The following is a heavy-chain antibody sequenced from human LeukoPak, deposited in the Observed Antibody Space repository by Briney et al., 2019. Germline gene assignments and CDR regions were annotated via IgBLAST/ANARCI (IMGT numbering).Heavy chain of an antibody. Sequence: PSETLSLTCTVSGGCISNCTYYWGWIRQPPGKGLEWIGSMCYSGSTYYNPSLKSRVTISVDTSKNQFSLKLSSVTAADTAVYYCARAYGRHYYYYGMDVWGQGTTVTVSS. D-gene: IGHD3-16*01. CDR3: ARAYGRHYYYYGMDV. J-gene: IGHJ6*02. V-gene: IGHV4-39*07. CDR1: GGCISNCTYY. CDR2: MCYSGST.